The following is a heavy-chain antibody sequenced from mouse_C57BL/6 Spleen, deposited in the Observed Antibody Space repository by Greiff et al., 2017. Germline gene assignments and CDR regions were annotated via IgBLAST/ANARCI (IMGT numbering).Heavy chain of an antibody. D-gene: IGHD1-1*01. V-gene: IGHV1-80*01. CDR1: GYAFSSYW. Sequence: VKLQQSGAELVKPGASVKISCKASGYAFSSYWMNWVKQRPGKGLEWIGQIYPGDGDTNYNGKFKGKATLTADKSSRTAYMQLSSLTSEDSAVYFCARRGITTGGYAMDDWGQGTSVTVSS. CDR2: IYPGDGDT. J-gene: IGHJ4*01. CDR3: ARRGITTGGYAMDD.